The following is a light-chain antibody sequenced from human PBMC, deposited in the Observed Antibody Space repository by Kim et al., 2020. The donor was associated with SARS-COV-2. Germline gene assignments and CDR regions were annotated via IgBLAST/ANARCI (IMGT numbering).Light chain of an antibody. CDR3: NSRDSSGNLVV. CDR2: GKN. CDR1: SLRSYY. Sequence: SSELTQDSAVSVALGQTVRITCQGDSLRSYYASWYQQKPGQAPVLVIYGKNNRPSGIPDRFSGSSSGNTASLTITGAQAEDEADYYCNSRDSSGNLVVFG. V-gene: IGLV3-19*01. J-gene: IGLJ2*01.